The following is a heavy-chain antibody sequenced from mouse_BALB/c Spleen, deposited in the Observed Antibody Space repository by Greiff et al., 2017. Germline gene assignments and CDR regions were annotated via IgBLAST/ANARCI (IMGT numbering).Heavy chain of an antibody. CDR2: ISSGSSTI. Sequence: EVQLVESGGGLVQPGGSRKLSCAASGFTFSSFGMHWVRQAPEKGLEWVAYISSGSSTIYYADTVKGRFTISRDNPKNTLFLQMTSLRSEDTAMYYCAYMDYWGQGTSVTVSS. V-gene: IGHV5-17*02. CDR3: AYMDY. J-gene: IGHJ4*01. CDR1: GFTFSSFG.